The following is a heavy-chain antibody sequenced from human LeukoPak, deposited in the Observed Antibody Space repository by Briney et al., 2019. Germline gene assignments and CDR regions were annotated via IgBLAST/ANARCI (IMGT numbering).Heavy chain of an antibody. V-gene: IGHV3-23*01. J-gene: IGHJ4*02. Sequence: GGSLRLSGAASGFTFSSYAMGWVRQAPGKGLEWVSSISGSGDSTYYAASVKGRFTISRDNSKNTVYLQMNSLRAEDTAVYYCAKETWFGELMNPDYWGQGTLVTVSS. D-gene: IGHD3-10*01. CDR1: GFTFSSYA. CDR3: AKETWFGELMNPDY. CDR2: ISGSGDST.